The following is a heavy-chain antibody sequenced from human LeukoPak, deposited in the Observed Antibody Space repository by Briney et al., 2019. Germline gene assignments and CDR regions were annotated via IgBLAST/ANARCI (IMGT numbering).Heavy chain of an antibody. CDR3: ARDSVVVAATFYFDY. CDR2: ISYDGSNK. D-gene: IGHD2-15*01. J-gene: IGHJ4*02. CDR1: GFTFSSYG. V-gene: IGHV3-30*01. Sequence: PGRSLRLSCAAAGFTFSSYGIRWVSHAPGKGLGWGALISYDGSNKYYADSVKGRVTTSSDNSNNTLYLQMNSLRAEDTAVYYCARDSVVVAATFYFDYWGQGTLVTVSS.